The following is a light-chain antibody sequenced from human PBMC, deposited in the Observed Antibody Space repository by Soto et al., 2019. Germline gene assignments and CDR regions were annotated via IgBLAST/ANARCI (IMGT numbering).Light chain of an antibody. CDR3: QQYNSYSRT. CDR1: QTITSW. V-gene: IGKV1-5*01. J-gene: IGKJ1*01. Sequence: DIQMTQSPSTLSASVGDRVTITRRASQTITSWLAWYQQKQGKAPKILIFDASTLESGVPSRFRGGGSGTEFTLTISRLQPDDFATYYCQQYNSYSRTFGQGTKVDIK. CDR2: DAS.